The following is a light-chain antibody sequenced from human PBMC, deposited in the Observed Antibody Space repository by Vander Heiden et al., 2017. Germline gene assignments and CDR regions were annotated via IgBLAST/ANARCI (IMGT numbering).Light chain of an antibody. CDR1: QDISNH. CDR3: QQCDNVPYT. J-gene: IGKJ2*01. V-gene: IGKV1-33*01. Sequence: IQMFTPPSSLSASVGDRVTITCRASQDISNHLNWYQQKPGKAPKVLIYDASNLETGVPSRVSGSGSGAYFTLTISSLEPEDIGTYYCQQCDNVPYTFGQGTKLEIQ. CDR2: DAS.